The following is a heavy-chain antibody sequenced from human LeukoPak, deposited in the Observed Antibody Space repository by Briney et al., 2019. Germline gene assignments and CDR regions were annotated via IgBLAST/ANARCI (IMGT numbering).Heavy chain of an antibody. CDR1: GFTFRNHW. D-gene: IGHD3-22*01. Sequence: GGSLRLSCAASGFTFRNHWMHWVRQAPGKGLEWVSTISGNGANTFYADSVKGRFTISRDNSKNTLFLQMNSLRAEDTAVYDCARAFTTESHYHYYMDVWGRGTTVTVSS. V-gene: IGHV3-23*01. CDR2: ISGNGANT. J-gene: IGHJ6*03. CDR3: ARAFTTESHYHYYMDV.